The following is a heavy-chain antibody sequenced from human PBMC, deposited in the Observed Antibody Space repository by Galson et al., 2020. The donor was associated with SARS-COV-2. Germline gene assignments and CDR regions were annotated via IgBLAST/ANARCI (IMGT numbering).Heavy chain of an antibody. CDR1: GGSFSGYF. D-gene: IGHD3-10*01. Sequence: SETLSLTCAVYGGSFSGYFWSWIRQPPGKGLEWIGEINHSGSISYHPSLKSRLTISVDTSKNQFSLRLSSVTAADTAVYCCARGGKGNRASDWGQGTLVTVSS. CDR3: ARGGKGNRASD. J-gene: IGHJ4*02. CDR2: INHSGSI. V-gene: IGHV4-34*01.